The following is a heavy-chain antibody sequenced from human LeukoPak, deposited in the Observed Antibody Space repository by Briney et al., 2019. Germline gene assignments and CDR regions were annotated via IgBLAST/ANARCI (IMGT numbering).Heavy chain of an antibody. CDR3: AKDRDDSSGYYGGAFDH. D-gene: IGHD3-22*01. CDR1: GFTFDDYA. J-gene: IGHJ4*02. V-gene: IGHV3-9*01. Sequence: GGSLRLSCAASGFTFDDYAMHWVRQAPGKGLEWVSGISWNSGSIGYADSVKGRFTISRDNAKNSLYLQMNSLRAEDTAVYYCAKDRDDSSGYYGGAFDHWGQGTLVTVSS. CDR2: ISWNSGSI.